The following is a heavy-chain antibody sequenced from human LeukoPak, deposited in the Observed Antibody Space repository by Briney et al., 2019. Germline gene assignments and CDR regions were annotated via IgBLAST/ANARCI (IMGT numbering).Heavy chain of an antibody. CDR3: ARGARHYYYGMDV. CDR2: IYYSGST. CDR1: GGSISSYY. V-gene: IGHV4-59*01. Sequence: PSETLSLTCTVSGGSISSYYWSWIRQPPGKGLEWIGYIYYSGSTNYNPSLKSRVTIPVDTSKNQFSLKLSSVTAADTAVYYCARGARHYYYGMDVWGQGTTVTVSS. J-gene: IGHJ6*02.